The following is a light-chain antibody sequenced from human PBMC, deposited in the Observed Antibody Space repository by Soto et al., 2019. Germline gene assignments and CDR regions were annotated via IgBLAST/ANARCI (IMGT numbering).Light chain of an antibody. J-gene: IGLJ1*01. CDR3: SSYTTSNTRQIV. CDR2: DVS. V-gene: IGLV2-14*01. CDR1: SSDVDGYNY. Sequence: QSVLTRPASVSGSPGESITISCTGTSSDVDGYNYVSWYQQHPGKAPKFMIYDVSNRPSGVSNRFSGSKSGNTASLTISGLQAEDEADYYCSSYTTSNTRQIVFGTGTKVTVL.